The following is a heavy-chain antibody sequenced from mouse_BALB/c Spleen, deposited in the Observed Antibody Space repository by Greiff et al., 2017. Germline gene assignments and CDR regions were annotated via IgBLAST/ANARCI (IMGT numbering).Heavy chain of an antibody. CDR2: ISSGGGST. J-gene: IGHJ4*01. CDR3: ARRGYDPWRYAMDY. Sequence: EVKLMESGGGLVKPGGSLKLSCAASGFAFSSYDMSWVRQTPEKRLEWVAYISSGGGSTYYPDTVKGRFTISRDNAKNTLYLQMSSLKSEDTAMYYCARRGYDPWRYAMDYWGQGTSVTVAS. D-gene: IGHD2-2*01. V-gene: IGHV5-12-1*01. CDR1: GFAFSSYD.